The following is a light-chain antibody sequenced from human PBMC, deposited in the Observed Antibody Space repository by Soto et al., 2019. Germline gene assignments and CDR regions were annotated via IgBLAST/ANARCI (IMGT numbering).Light chain of an antibody. CDR1: QSLVHSDGIAY. V-gene: IGKV2-30*02. J-gene: IGKJ5*01. CDR3: VQVTHWPYT. CDR2: KVS. Sequence: DVVITQSPLSLPVTLGQPASISCSSNQSLVHSDGIAYFSWFQQRPGRSPRRLIYKVSNRDSGVPARFSGSGSGTDFALKISRVEAEDVGVYYCVQVTHWPYTFGQGTRLEIK.